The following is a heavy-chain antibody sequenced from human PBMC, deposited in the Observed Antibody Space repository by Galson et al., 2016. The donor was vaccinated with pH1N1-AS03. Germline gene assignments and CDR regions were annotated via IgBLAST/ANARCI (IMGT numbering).Heavy chain of an antibody. CDR2: INADNGNT. J-gene: IGHJ4*02. CDR3: ARDYYDSSGYYVYFDY. CDR1: GYTFTTYA. V-gene: IGHV1-3*01. Sequence: SVKVSCKASGYTFTTYAMHWVRQAPGQRLEWMGWINADNGNTKYSQKFQGRVTITRDTSAGTAYMELSRLRSEDTAVYYCARDYYDSSGYYVYFDYWGQGTLVTVSS. D-gene: IGHD3-22*01.